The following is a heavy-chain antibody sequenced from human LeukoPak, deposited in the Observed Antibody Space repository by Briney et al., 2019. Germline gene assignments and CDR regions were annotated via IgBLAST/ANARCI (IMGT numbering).Heavy chain of an antibody. CDR2: IKQDGSEK. D-gene: IGHD6-19*01. CDR1: GFTFSSYW. J-gene: IGHJ6*03. Sequence: GGSLRLSCAASGFTFSSYWMSWVRQAPGKGLEWVANIKQDGSEKYYVDSVKGRFTISRDNAKNSLYLQVNSLRAEDTAVYYCARGGGSSGWYSYYYYYYMDVWGKGTTVTVSS. V-gene: IGHV3-7*01. CDR3: ARGGGSSGWYSYYYYYYMDV.